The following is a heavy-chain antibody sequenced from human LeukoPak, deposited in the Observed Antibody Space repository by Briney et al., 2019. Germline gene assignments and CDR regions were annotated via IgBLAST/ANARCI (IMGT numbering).Heavy chain of an antibody. J-gene: IGHJ4*02. CDR1: GYTFTSYG. V-gene: IGHV1-18*01. D-gene: IGHD6-25*01. Sequence: ASVTVCCKASGYTFTSYGSSWVRQAPGQGLEWMGWISAYNGNTNYAQKLQGRVTTTTDTSTSTAYMELRSLRSDDTAVYYCARIEGIAARDYWGQGTLVTVSS. CDR3: ARIEGIAARDY. CDR2: ISAYNGNT.